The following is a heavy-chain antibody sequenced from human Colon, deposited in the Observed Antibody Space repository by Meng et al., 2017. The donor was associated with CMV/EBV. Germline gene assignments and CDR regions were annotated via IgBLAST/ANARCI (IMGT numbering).Heavy chain of an antibody. V-gene: IGHV1-2*02. CDR3: ARALTGDRSYFDY. Sequence: ASVKVSCKASGYTFTDYYLHWVRQAPGQGLEWMGFINPKSGATNYAQKFQGRVAMTRDTSISTAYLELGRLTSDDTAVYYCARALTGDRSYFDYWGQGTLVTVSS. CDR2: INPKSGAT. J-gene: IGHJ4*02. CDR1: GYTFTDYY. D-gene: IGHD7-27*01.